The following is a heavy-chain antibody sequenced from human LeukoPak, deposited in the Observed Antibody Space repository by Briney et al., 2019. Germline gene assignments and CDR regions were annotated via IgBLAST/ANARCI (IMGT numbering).Heavy chain of an antibody. CDR2: ISGSGGSI. D-gene: IGHD3-22*01. V-gene: IGHV3-23*01. J-gene: IGHJ1*01. CDR1: GFTFSTFA. CDR3: ANSGNYYDTSGHEH. Sequence: PGGSLRLSCAASGFTFSTFAMSWVRQAPGKGLEWVSAISGSGGSIYYADSVKGRFTISRDNSRTTLYLQWNSLRVEDPAVYNCANSGNYYDTSGHEHWGQGTLVTVSS.